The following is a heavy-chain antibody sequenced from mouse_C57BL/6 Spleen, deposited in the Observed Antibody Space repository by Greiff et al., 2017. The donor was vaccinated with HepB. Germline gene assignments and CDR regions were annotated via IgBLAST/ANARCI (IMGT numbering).Heavy chain of an antibody. V-gene: IGHV1-64*01. J-gene: IGHJ1*03. Sequence: VKLQQPGAELVKPGASVKLSCKASGYTFTSYWMHWVKQRPGQGLEWIGMIHPNSGSTNYNEKFKSKATLTVDKSSSTAYMQLSSLTSEDSAVYYCARSDYYGNWYFDVWGTGTTVTVSS. CDR3: ARSDYYGNWYFDV. CDR1: GYTFTSYW. CDR2: IHPNSGST. D-gene: IGHD1-1*01.